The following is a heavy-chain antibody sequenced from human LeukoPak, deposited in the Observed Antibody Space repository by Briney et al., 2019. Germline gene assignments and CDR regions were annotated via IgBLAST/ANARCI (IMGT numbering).Heavy chain of an antibody. CDR1: GYTFTGYY. Sequence: ASVKVSCKTSGYTFTGYYIHWVRQAPGQGFEWMGWINLNSGGTNYAQKFQGRVTMSRDTSISTAYMELSRLRSDDTAVYYCARECGDIVVVVAATRHNWFDPWGQGTLVTVSS. CDR2: INLNSGGT. V-gene: IGHV1-2*02. CDR3: ARECGDIVVVVAATRHNWFDP. D-gene: IGHD2-15*01. J-gene: IGHJ5*02.